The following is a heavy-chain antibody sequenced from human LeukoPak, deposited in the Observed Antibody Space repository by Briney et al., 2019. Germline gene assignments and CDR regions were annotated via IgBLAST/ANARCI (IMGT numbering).Heavy chain of an antibody. V-gene: IGHV1-8*03. CDR3: AKGPTLYYYDSSGYYGDYYFDY. J-gene: IGHJ4*02. D-gene: IGHD3-22*01. Sequence: ASVKVSCKASGYTFTSCDINWVRQATGQGLEWMGWMNPNSGNTGYAQKFQGRVTITRNTSISTAYMELSSLRSGDTAVYYCAKGPTLYYYDSSGYYGDYYFDYWGQGTLVTVSS. CDR1: GYTFTSCD. CDR2: MNPNSGNT.